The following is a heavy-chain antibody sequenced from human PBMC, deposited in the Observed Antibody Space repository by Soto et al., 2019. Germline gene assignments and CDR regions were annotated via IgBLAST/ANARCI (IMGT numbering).Heavy chain of an antibody. CDR1: GFTFSNYA. Sequence: QVQLVESGEGVVQPGRSLRLSCAASGFTFSNYAMHWVRQAPGKGLEWVAAISYDGSHKYYAESVKGRFTISRDNSKDTLYLQMNSLRTDDTAVFYCARDRTLNYGDFAYWGQGTLVTVSS. D-gene: IGHD4-17*01. CDR3: ARDRTLNYGDFAY. V-gene: IGHV3-30-3*01. J-gene: IGHJ4*02. CDR2: ISYDGSHK.